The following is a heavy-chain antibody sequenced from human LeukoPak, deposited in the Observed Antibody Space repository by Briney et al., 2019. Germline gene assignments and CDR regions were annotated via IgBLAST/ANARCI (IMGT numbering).Heavy chain of an antibody. V-gene: IGHV3-23*01. D-gene: IGHD2-2*01. J-gene: IGHJ6*03. Sequence: PGGSLRLSCAASGFTFSSYAMSWVRQAPGKGLEWVSGISASGGSTYYADSVKGRFTISRDNSKNTLYLQMNSLTAEDTAVYYCAKPAAIGPYHYYYYMDVWGKGTTVTVSS. CDR1: GFTFSSYA. CDR3: AKPAAIGPYHYYYYMDV. CDR2: ISASGGST.